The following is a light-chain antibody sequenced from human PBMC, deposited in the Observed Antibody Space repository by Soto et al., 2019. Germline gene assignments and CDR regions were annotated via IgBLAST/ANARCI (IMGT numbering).Light chain of an antibody. V-gene: IGKV1-39*01. J-gene: IGKJ1*01. Sequence: DIQMTQSPSSLSASVGDRVTITCRASQSISSYLNWYQQKPGKAPNLLIYAASTLQSGVPSRFSGSGSGTDFTLTISSLRPDDFATYYCQQYNDYSAWTFGQGTKVDIK. CDR1: QSISSY. CDR2: AAS. CDR3: QQYNDYSAWT.